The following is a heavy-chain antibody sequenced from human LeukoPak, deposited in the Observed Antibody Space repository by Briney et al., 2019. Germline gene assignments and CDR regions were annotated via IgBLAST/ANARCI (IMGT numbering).Heavy chain of an antibody. J-gene: IGHJ4*02. V-gene: IGHV3-30*02. CDR3: AKDIGSYYDY. CDR1: GFTFSSNG. CDR2: IQYDGSKK. D-gene: IGHD3-10*01. Sequence: GGSPRLSCVASGFTFSSNGMHWVRQAPGKGLEWVTFIQYDGSKKYYADSVKGRFTISRDNSKNTLYLEMNSLRAEDTAVYYCAKDIGSYYDYWGQGILVTVSS.